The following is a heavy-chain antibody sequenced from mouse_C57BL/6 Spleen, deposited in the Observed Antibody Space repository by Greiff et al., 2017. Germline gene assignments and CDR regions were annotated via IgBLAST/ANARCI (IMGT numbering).Heavy chain of an antibody. V-gene: IGHV14-4*01. CDR1: GFNIKDDY. CDR2: IDPENGDT. D-gene: IGHD1-1*01. Sequence: VQLKESGAELVRPGASVKLSCTASGFNIKDDYMHWVKQRPEQGLEWIGWIDPENGDTEYASKFQGKATITADTSSNTAYLQLSSLTSEDTAVYYCTRITTVVATGDAMDYWGQGTSVTVSS. CDR3: TRITTVVATGDAMDY. J-gene: IGHJ4*01.